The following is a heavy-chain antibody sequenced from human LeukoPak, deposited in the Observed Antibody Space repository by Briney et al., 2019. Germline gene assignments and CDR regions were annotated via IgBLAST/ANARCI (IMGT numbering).Heavy chain of an antibody. Sequence: GESLKISCKGSGYSFTSYWIGWVRQMPGKGLEWMGIIYPGDSDTRYSPSFQGQVTISADKSISTAYLQWSSLKASDTAMYYCASSMYYYDSSGYYYYYIFAFDIWGQGTMVTVSS. CDR2: IYPGDSDT. V-gene: IGHV5-51*01. CDR1: GYSFTSYW. D-gene: IGHD3-22*01. J-gene: IGHJ3*02. CDR3: ASSMYYYDSSGYYYYYIFAFDI.